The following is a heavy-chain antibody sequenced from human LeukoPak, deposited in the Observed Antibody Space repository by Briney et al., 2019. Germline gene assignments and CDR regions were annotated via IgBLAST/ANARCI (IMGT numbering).Heavy chain of an antibody. CDR2: ISSSGSTI. J-gene: IGHJ6*03. D-gene: IGHD1-26*01. V-gene: IGHV3-48*03. Sequence: PGGSLRLSCAASGFTFSSYEMNWVRQAPRKGLEWVSYISSSGSTIYYADSVKGRFTISRDNAKNSLYLQMNSLRAEDTAVYYCARDRGSYYYYMDVWGKGTTVTVSS. CDR3: ARDRGSYYYYMDV. CDR1: GFTFSSYE.